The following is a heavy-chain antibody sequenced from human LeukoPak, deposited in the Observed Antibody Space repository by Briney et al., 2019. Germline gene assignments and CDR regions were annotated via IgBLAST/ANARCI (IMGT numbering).Heavy chain of an antibody. Sequence: PWETLSLTCTVSSGSISSASYYWGWIRQPPGKGLEWIGTIYYSGSTYYNPSLRSRVTISVDTSKNQFSLKLTSVTAADTAVYYCARHRGYCSGSNCCFSWFDRWGQGTLVTVSS. CDR3: ARHRGYCSGSNCCFSWFDR. CDR2: IYYSGST. CDR1: SGSISSASYY. D-gene: IGHD2-15*01. J-gene: IGHJ5*02. V-gene: IGHV4-39*01.